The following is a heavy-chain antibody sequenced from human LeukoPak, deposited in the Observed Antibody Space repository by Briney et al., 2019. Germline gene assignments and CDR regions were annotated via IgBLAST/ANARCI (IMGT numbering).Heavy chain of an antibody. V-gene: IGHV3-23*01. J-gene: IGHJ4*02. Sequence: GGSLRLSCAAAEFTFSSYAMSLVRQAPGKGLEWVSAISGSAGGTYYADSVKGRFTISRDNSKNTLYLLMHSLRAEDTAVYYCAKGAGYSGHDLSSYFDYWGQGILVTVSS. CDR3: AKGAGYSGHDLSSYFDY. D-gene: IGHD5-12*01. CDR2: ISGSAGGT. CDR1: EFTFSSYA.